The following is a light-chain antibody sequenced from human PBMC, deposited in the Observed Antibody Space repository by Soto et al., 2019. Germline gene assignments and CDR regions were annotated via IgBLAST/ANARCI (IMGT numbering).Light chain of an antibody. V-gene: IGLV2-14*01. Sequence: QSVLTQPASVSGSPGQSITISCTGTSSDVGGYNYVSWYQQHPGKAPKLMIYDVSNRPSRVSNRFSGSKSGNTASLTISGLQAEDEADYYCSSYTSSSTLVVFGGGTTLTVL. CDR3: SSYTSSSTLVV. CDR2: DVS. J-gene: IGLJ2*01. CDR1: SSDVGGYNY.